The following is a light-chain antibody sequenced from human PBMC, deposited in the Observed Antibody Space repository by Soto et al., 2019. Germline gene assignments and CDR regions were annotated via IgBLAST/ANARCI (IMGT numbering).Light chain of an antibody. J-gene: IGLJ2*01. CDR3: ATWDGSLPGEV. CDR1: SSNIGNNY. CDR2: DNN. Sequence: QSVLTQSPSVSAAPGQKVTISCSGSSSNIGNNYVSWYQQLPGTAPKLLIYDNNKRTSGIPDRFSGSKSGTSGTLDITGLQTGDEADYYCATWDGSLPGEVVGGGTKLTVL. V-gene: IGLV1-51*01.